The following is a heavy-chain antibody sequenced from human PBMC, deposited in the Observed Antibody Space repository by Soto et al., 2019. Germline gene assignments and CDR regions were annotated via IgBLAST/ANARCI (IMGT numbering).Heavy chain of an antibody. V-gene: IGHV2-5*02. CDR2: LYWDDDH. Sequence: QVTLKESGPTLVKPTQTLTLTCTVSGLSLRTTGVGVGWVRQPPGKALEWLALLYWDDDHRYSPSLRSRLTIPKDISEKQVVLTMTNMDPVDTATYYCVQSRCGGDCLEIYSSHAYNGLDVWGQGTTVTVSS. D-gene: IGHD2-21*02. J-gene: IGHJ6*02. CDR3: VQSRCGGDCLEIYSSHAYNGLDV. CDR1: GLSLRTTGVG.